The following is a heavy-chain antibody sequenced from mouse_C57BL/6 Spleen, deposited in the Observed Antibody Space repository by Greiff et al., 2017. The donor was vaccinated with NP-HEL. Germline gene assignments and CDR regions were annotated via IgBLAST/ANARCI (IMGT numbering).Heavy chain of an antibody. CDR1: GYTFTDYY. Sequence: EVQLQQSGPELVKPGASVKISCKASGYTFTDYYMNWVKQSHGKSLVWIGDINPNNGGTSYNQKLKGKATLTVDKSSSTAYMELRSLTSEDSAVYDGAREDYYGSFYYFDYWGQGTTLTVSS. J-gene: IGHJ2*01. CDR2: INPNNGGT. CDR3: AREDYYGSFYYFDY. V-gene: IGHV1-26*01. D-gene: IGHD1-1*01.